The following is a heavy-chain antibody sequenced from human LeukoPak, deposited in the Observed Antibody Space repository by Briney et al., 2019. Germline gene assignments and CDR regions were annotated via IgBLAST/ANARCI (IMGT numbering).Heavy chain of an antibody. V-gene: IGHV3-48*03. D-gene: IGHD5/OR15-5a*01. CDR1: GFTFSGYE. CDR2: ISSSGGTR. Sequence: GGSLRLSRAASGFTFSGYEMDWVRQAPGEGLDWVSYISSSGGTRHYADSVKGRFTMSRDNAENSLYLQMNSLRAEDTAVYYCARARSNAFDIWGQGTMVTVSS. J-gene: IGHJ3*02. CDR3: ARARSNAFDI.